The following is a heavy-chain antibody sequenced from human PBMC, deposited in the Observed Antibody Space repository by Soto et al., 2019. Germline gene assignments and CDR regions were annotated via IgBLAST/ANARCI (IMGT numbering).Heavy chain of an antibody. V-gene: IGHV1-3*01. CDR2: INAGNGNT. J-gene: IGHJ4*02. CDR3: ARDLGGWPDY. CDR1: GYTFTSYA. D-gene: IGHD6-19*01. Sequence: QVQLVQSGAEVKKPGASVKVSCKASGYTFTSYAIHWVRQAPGQRLEWMGWINAGNGNTKYSQKFQDRVTITRDTSASTAYMELSSLRSEDTAVYSCARDLGGWPDYWGQGTLVNVSS.